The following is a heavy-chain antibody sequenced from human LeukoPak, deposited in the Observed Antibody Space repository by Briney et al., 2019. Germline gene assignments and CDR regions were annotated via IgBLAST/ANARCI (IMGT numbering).Heavy chain of an antibody. CDR1: GFTFSSYD. CDR3: VKGGPGPFTAMNYFDY. D-gene: IGHD2-2*01. CDR2: IRSDGGST. Sequence: GGSLRLSCSASGFTFSSYDMHWVRQAPGKGLEYVSAIRSDGGSTYCADSVKGRFTISRDNSGNTLYLQMSSLRPEDTAVYYGVKGGPGPFTAMNYFDYWGQGTLVTVSS. J-gene: IGHJ4*02. V-gene: IGHV3-64D*06.